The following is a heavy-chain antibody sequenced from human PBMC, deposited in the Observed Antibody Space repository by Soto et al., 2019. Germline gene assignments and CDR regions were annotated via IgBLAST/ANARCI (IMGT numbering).Heavy chain of an antibody. V-gene: IGHV3-23*01. D-gene: IGHD6-19*01. Sequence: GGSLRLSCAASGFTFSSYAMSWVRQAPGKGLEWVSAISGSGGSTYYADSVKGRFTISRDNSKNTLYLQMNSLRAEDTAVYYCAKPMVARRSGWPPNPVDYWGQGTLVTVSS. CDR1: GFTFSSYA. J-gene: IGHJ4*02. CDR2: ISGSGGST. CDR3: AKPMVARRSGWPPNPVDY.